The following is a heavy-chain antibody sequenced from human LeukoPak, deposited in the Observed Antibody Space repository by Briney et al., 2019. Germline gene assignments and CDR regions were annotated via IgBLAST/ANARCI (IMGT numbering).Heavy chain of an antibody. CDR1: GGSISSHY. CDR2: IYYSGST. J-gene: IGHJ4*02. Sequence: PSETLSLTCTVSGGSISSHYWSWIRQPPGKGLEWIGYIYYSGSTNYNPSLKSRVTISVDTSKNQFSLKLSSVTAADTAVYYCARVRDARFDYWGQGTLVTVSS. V-gene: IGHV4-59*11. CDR3: ARVRDARFDY.